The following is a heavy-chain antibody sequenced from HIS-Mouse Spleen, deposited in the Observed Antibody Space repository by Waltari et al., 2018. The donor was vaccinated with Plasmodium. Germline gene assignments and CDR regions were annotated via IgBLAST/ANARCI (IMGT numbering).Heavy chain of an antibody. Sequence: EVQLVDSGGGLVKPGGSLRLSCAACGFTFSNPWMAWVRQAPGKGLEWVGRIKSKTEGGTTDYAAPVKGRFTISRDDSKNTLYLQMNSLKTEDTAVYYCTTPGQVGYWGQGTLVTVSS. CDR3: TTPGQVGY. V-gene: IGHV3-15*01. D-gene: IGHD2-15*01. CDR2: IKSKTEGGTT. J-gene: IGHJ4*02. CDR1: GFTFSNPW.